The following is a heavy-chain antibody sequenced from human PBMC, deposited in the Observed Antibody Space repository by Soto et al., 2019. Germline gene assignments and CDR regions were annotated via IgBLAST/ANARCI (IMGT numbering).Heavy chain of an antibody. D-gene: IGHD2-15*01. CDR2: INAANGNT. CDR3: ARDCSGGSCSSSKTKYNYFGMDA. J-gene: IGHJ6*02. Sequence: QVQLVQSGAEVKEPGASVKVSCKASGYSFSSYAMHWLRQAPGQRPEWMGWINAANGNTKYSQQFQGRVTMTRDTSATAAYMELSGLKSEDTAVYYCARDCSGGSCSSSKTKYNYFGMDAWGQGTTVIVSS. V-gene: IGHV1-3*01. CDR1: GYSFSSYA.